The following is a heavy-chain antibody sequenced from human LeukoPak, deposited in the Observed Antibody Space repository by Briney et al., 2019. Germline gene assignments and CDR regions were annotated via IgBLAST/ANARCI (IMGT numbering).Heavy chain of an antibody. CDR2: IDTDGSYT. Sequence: GGSLRLSCAASGFTFSSYSMNWVRQAPGKGLVWVSRIDTDGSYTNYADSVKGRFTISRDNAKNTLYLQMTSLRAEDTGVYYCARSYGTIVFDYWGQGTLVTVSS. CDR3: ARSYGTIVFDY. CDR1: GFTFSSYS. J-gene: IGHJ4*02. V-gene: IGHV3-74*01. D-gene: IGHD1-14*01.